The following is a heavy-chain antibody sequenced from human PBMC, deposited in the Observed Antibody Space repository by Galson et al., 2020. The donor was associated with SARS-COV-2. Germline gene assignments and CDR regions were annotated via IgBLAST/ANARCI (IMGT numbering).Heavy chain of an antibody. J-gene: IGHJ3*02. Sequence: ASVPVSCQGSGYIFTRYDLHWLRPATAQGLAWMGWMNPNRGNTGYAQKFQGRVTMTQNTSISTAYMGLSSLRSEDTAVYYCARALITMRGGGDAFDIWGQGTMVTVSS. D-gene: IGHD3-22*01. CDR3: ARALITMRGGGDAFDI. CDR1: GYIFTRYD. CDR2: MNPNRGNT. V-gene: IGHV1-8*01.